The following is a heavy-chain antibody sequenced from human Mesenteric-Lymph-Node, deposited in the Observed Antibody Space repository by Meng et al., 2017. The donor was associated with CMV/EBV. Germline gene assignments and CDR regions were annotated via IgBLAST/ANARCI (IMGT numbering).Heavy chain of an antibody. CDR1: GFTFSDHY. V-gene: IGHV3-11*01. D-gene: IGHD6-13*01. J-gene: IGHJ4*02. CDR2: ISTSGSTI. Sequence: GGSLRLSCAASGFTFSDHYMSWIRQAPGKGLEWISYISTSGSTIYYADSVKGRFTISRDNAKNSLYLQLNSLKAEDTAVYYCASADYSSSWWSLDYWGQGTLVTVSS. CDR3: ASADYSSSWWSLDY.